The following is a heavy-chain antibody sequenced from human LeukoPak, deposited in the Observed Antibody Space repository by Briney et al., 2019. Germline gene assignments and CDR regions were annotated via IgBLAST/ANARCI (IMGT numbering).Heavy chain of an antibody. CDR3: ARAPGDPPNY. CDR2: IKQDGSEK. J-gene: IGHJ4*02. V-gene: IGHV3-7*03. CDR1: GFTFSDYW. Sequence: GGSLRLSCAASGFTFSDYWMTWVRQAPGKGLEWVANIKQDGSEKYYVDSVKGRFTISRDNTKNSLYLEMNSLKAEDTAVYYCARAPGDPPNYWGQGTLVTVSS.